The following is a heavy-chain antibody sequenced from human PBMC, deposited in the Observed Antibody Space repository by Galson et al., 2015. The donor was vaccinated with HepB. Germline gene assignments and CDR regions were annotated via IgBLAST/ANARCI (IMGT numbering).Heavy chain of an antibody. Sequence: SLRLSCAASGFTVSSNYMSWVRQAPGKGLEWVSVIYSGGSTYYADSVKGRFTISRDNSKNTLYLQMNSLRAEDTAVYYCARGDGYDYDYYYGMDVWGQGTTVTVSS. CDR1: GFTVSSNY. V-gene: IGHV3-66*01. J-gene: IGHJ6*02. D-gene: IGHD5-24*01. CDR2: IYSGGST. CDR3: ARGDGYDYDYYYGMDV.